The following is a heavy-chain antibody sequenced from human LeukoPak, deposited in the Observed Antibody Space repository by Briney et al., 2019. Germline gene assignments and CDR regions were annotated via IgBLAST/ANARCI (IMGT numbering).Heavy chain of an antibody. J-gene: IGHJ6*03. CDR2: IYTSGSN. V-gene: IGHV4-39*07. CDR1: GGSISTSNYY. CDR3: AREVADYGGYYYYHYMDV. Sequence: SETLSLTCTVSGGSISTSNYYWGWIRQPPGKGLEWIGRIYTSGSNNYNPSLKSRVTMSVDTSKNQFSLKLSSVTAADTAMYYCAREVADYGGYYYYHYMDVWGKGTTVTISS. D-gene: IGHD4-23*01.